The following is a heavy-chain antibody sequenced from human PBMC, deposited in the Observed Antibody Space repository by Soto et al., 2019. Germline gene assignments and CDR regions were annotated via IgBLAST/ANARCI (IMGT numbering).Heavy chain of an antibody. J-gene: IGHJ4*02. CDR2: IIPIFGTA. CDR1: GGSFSSYA. Sequence: GASVKVSCKASGGSFSSYAISWVRQAPGQGLEWMGGIIPIFGTANYAQKFQGRVTITADKSTSTAYMELSSLRSEDTAVYYCAREPWELPRSGGYFDYWGQGTLVTVSS. D-gene: IGHD1-26*01. CDR3: AREPWELPRSGGYFDY. V-gene: IGHV1-69*06.